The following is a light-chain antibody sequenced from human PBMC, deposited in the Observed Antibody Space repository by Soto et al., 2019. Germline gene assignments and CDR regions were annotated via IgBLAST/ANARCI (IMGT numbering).Light chain of an antibody. CDR3: QTWDTGISVV. J-gene: IGLJ2*01. V-gene: IGLV4-69*01. CDR1: SGHSNYA. CDR2: LNNDGSH. Sequence: QLVLTQSPSASASLGASVKLTCTLSSGHSNYAIAWHQQQPEKGPRYLMKLNNDGSHSKGDGIPDRFSGSSSGAERYLTISSLQSEYESDYYCQTWDTGISVVFGGGTKVTVL.